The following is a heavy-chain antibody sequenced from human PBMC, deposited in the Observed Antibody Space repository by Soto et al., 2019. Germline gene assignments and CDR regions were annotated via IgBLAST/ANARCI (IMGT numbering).Heavy chain of an antibody. CDR2: ISSSSNYI. D-gene: IGHD4-17*01. V-gene: IGHV3-21*01. CDR1: EFAFSTYS. Sequence: EVQLVESGGGLVKPGGSLRLSCAASEFAFSTYSMNWVRQAPGKGLEWVSSISSSSNYIYYADSVKGRFTISRDNAKNSLYLQMSSLRAEDTAVYYWARDFDGRRTLDYWDQGTLVTVSS. J-gene: IGHJ4*02. CDR3: ARDFDGRRTLDY.